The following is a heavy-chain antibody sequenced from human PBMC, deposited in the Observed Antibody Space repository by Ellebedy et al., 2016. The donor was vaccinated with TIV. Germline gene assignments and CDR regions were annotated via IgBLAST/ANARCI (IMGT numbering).Heavy chain of an antibody. CDR1: GGTFSSYA. CDR2: IIPILGIA. J-gene: IGHJ6*02. V-gene: IGHV1-69*04. Sequence: AASVKVSCKASGGTFSSYAISWVRQAPGQGLEWMGRIIPILGIANYAQKFQGRVTITADKSTSTAYMELSSLRSEDTAVYYWAVSVRGLSGYYYGMDVWGQGTTVTVSS. CDR3: AVSVRGLSGYYYGMDV. D-gene: IGHD3-16*02.